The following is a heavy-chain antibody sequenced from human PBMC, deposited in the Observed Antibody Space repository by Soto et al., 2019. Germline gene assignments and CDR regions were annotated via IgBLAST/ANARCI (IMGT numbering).Heavy chain of an antibody. CDR3: ARSSTAIYYFDY. J-gene: IGHJ4*02. Sequence: ASVKVSCKASGYTFTGYYMHWVRQAPGQGLEWMGWINPNSGGTNYAQKFQGWVTMTRGTSISTAYMELSRLRSDDTAVYYCARSSTAIYYFDYWGQGTLVTVSS. D-gene: IGHD4-17*01. V-gene: IGHV1-2*04. CDR2: INPNSGGT. CDR1: GYTFTGYY.